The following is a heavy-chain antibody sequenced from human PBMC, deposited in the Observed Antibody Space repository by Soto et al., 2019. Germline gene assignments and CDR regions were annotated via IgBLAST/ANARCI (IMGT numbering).Heavy chain of an antibody. Sequence: GASVKVSCKASGGTFSSYAISWVRLAPGQGLEWMGGIIPIFGTANYAQKFQGRVTITAGESTSTAYMELSSLRSEDTAVYYCARRGTGTTRSAHHYYYYGMDVWGQGTTVTVSS. CDR1: GGTFSSYA. CDR3: ARRGTGTTRSAHHYYYYGMDV. J-gene: IGHJ6*02. V-gene: IGHV1-69*13. CDR2: IIPIFGTA. D-gene: IGHD1-1*01.